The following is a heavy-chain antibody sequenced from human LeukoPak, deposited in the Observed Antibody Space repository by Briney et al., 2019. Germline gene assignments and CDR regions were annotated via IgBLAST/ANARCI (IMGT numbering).Heavy chain of an antibody. CDR1: GFTFSSYG. J-gene: IGHJ5*01. Sequence: GGSLRLSCAASGFTFSSYGMNWVRQAPGKGLEWVSSISSSSSYTYYADSVKGRFTISRDNAKNSVFLQMNSLRVEDTAVYYCAGAPTVSVGYCSSSSCQADSWGQGTLVTISS. CDR2: ISSSSSYT. CDR3: AGAPTVSVGYCSSSSCQADS. D-gene: IGHD2-2*01. V-gene: IGHV3-21*01.